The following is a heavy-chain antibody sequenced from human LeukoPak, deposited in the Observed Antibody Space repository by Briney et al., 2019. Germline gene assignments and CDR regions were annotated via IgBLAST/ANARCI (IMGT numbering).Heavy chain of an antibody. CDR1: GGTFSSYA. V-gene: IGHV1-69*01. J-gene: IGHJ3*02. D-gene: IGHD2-21*02. CDR2: IIPIFGTA. CDR3: AKEDPPAYCGGDCSSPRNAFDI. Sequence: SVKVSCKASGGTFSSYAISWVRQAPGQGLGWMGGIIPIFGTANYAQKFQGRVTITADESTSTAYMELSSLRSEDTAVYYCAKEDPPAYCGGDCSSPRNAFDIWGQGTMVTVSS.